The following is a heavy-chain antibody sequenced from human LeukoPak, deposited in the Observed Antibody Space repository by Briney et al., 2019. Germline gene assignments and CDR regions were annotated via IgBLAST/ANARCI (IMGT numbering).Heavy chain of an antibody. D-gene: IGHD3-10*01. CDR1: GYTFTGYY. CDR3: ASILYYDAFDI. Sequence: ASVKVSCKASGYTFTGYYMHWVRQATGQGLEWMGWMNPNSGNTGYAQKFQGRVTMTRSTSISTAYMELSSLRSEDTAVYYCASILYYDAFDIWGQGTMVTVSS. CDR2: MNPNSGNT. J-gene: IGHJ3*02. V-gene: IGHV1-8*02.